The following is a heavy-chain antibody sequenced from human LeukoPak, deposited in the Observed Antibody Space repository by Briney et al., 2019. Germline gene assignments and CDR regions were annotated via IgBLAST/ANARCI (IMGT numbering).Heavy chain of an antibody. CDR1: GFTFDDYG. Sequence: PGGSLRLSCAGSGFTFDDYGMSWVRQAPGKGLEWVSGINWNGGSIGYADSVRGRFTISRDNSKNSLYLQMNSLRTEDTALYYCAKDMSGYSGLDYWGQGTLVTVSS. D-gene: IGHD5-12*01. CDR3: AKDMSGYSGLDY. V-gene: IGHV3-20*04. CDR2: INWNGGSI. J-gene: IGHJ4*02.